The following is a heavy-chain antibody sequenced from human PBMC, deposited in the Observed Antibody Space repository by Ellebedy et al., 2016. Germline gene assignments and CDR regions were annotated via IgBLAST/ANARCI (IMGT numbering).Heavy chain of an antibody. V-gene: IGHV3-23*01. CDR2: IGGSGFTT. CDR1: GFTFSTYA. Sequence: GGSLRLXXAASGFTFSTYAMSWVRQAPGEGLQWVSTIGGSGFTTYYADSVKGRFTISRDNSKNTLYLQINSLRTEDTATYFCARELDYWGQGTLVTVSS. CDR3: ARELDY. J-gene: IGHJ4*02.